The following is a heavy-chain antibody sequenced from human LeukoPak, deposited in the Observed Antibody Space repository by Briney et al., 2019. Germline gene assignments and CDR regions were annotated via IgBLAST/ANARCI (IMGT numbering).Heavy chain of an antibody. D-gene: IGHD3-3*01. V-gene: IGHV3-30*18. CDR3: AKDSLDFWSGSQYTAGY. CDR1: GFTFSSYG. J-gene: IGHJ4*02. CDR2: ISYDGSNK. Sequence: GRSLRLSCAASGFTFSSYGMHWVRQAPGKGLEWVAVISYDGSNKYYAGSVKGRFTISRDNSKNTLYLQMNSLRAEDTAVYYCAKDSLDFWSGSQYTAGYWGQGTLVTVSS.